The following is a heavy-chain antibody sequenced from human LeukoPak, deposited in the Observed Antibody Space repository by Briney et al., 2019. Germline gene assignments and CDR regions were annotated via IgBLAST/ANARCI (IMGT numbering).Heavy chain of an antibody. CDR1: GGSISSYY. CDR2: IYYSGST. Sequence: SETLSLTCTVSGGSISSYYWSWIRQPPGKGLEWIWYIYYSGSTNYNPSLKSRVTISVDTSKNQFSLKLSSVTAADTAVYYCARYFYDSSGYYPGYFDYWGQGTLVTVSS. CDR3: ARYFYDSSGYYPGYFDY. D-gene: IGHD3-22*01. J-gene: IGHJ4*02. V-gene: IGHV4-59*08.